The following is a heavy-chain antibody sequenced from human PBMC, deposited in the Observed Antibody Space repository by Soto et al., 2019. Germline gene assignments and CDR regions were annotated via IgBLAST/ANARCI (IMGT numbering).Heavy chain of an antibody. CDR1: GGSISSGDYY. CDR3: ARADSSSWYGSFHGY. Sequence: PSETLSLTCTVSGGSISSGDYYWSWIRQPPGKGLEWIGYIYYSGSTYYNPSLKSRVTISVDTSKNQFSLKLSSVTAADTAVYYCARADSSSWYGSFHGYWGQGTLVTVSS. D-gene: IGHD6-13*01. J-gene: IGHJ4*02. V-gene: IGHV4-30-4*01. CDR2: IYYSGST.